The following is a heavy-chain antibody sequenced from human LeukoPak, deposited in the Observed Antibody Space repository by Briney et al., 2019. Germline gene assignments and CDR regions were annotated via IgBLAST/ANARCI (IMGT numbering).Heavy chain of an antibody. Sequence: GGSLRLSCAASGLTVSSDYMSWVRQAPGRGLEWVSVIYSGGGTYYADSVRGRFTISRDNSKNTLYLQLNSLRAEDTAVYYCARDLFQHFDWLLSGDTWGQGTLVTVSS. D-gene: IGHD3-9*01. CDR1: GLTVSSDY. J-gene: IGHJ5*02. CDR3: ARDLFQHFDWLLSGDT. V-gene: IGHV3-66*01. CDR2: IYSGGGT.